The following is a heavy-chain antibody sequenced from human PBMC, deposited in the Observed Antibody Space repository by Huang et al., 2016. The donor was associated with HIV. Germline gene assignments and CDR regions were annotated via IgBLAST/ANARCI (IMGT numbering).Heavy chain of an antibody. CDR2: IYRGCTT. D-gene: IGHD2-8*02. V-gene: IGHV3-53*01. CDR3: AKEGDTGAALGY. Sequence: EVQLVESGGGLIQPGGSLRLSCAASGFTVSTNYMTGVRQAPGQGREWVSRIYRGCTTYYGDSVKGRFTISRDDSENTLYLHMTSLRAGDTAVYYCAKEGDTGAALGYWGQGTLVTVS. J-gene: IGHJ4*02. CDR1: GFTVSTNY.